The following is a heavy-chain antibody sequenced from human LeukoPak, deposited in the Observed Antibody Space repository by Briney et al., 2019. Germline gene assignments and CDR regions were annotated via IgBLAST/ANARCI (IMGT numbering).Heavy chain of an antibody. D-gene: IGHD6-13*01. Sequence: KPGGSLRLSCAASGFTFSSYSMNWVRQAPGKGLVWVSSISSSSSYIYYADSVKGRFTISRDNAKNSLYLQLNSLRAEDTAVYYCAKARGSWSENSFDYWGQGTLVTVSS. V-gene: IGHV3-21*01. CDR2: ISSSSSYI. CDR3: AKARGSWSENSFDY. J-gene: IGHJ4*02. CDR1: GFTFSSYS.